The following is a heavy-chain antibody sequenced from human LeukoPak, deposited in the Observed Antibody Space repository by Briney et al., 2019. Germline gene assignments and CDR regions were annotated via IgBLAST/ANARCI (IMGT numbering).Heavy chain of an antibody. J-gene: IGHJ3*02. V-gene: IGHV4-38-2*02. CDR1: GYSISNCYY. CDR3: ASGAPHGAYVAFDI. CDR2: IYHSGST. D-gene: IGHD3-10*01. Sequence: KPSETLSLTCTVSGYSISNCYYWGWSRQPPGRGLEWIGSIYHSGSTYYNPSLKSRVTISVDTSKNQFSLKLSSVTAADTAVYYCASGAPHGAYVAFDIWGQGTMVTVSS.